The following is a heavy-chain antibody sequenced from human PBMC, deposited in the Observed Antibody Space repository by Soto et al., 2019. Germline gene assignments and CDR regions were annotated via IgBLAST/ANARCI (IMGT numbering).Heavy chain of an antibody. CDR2: IYHSGST. CDR1: GGSISSNNW. J-gene: IGHJ4*02. CDR3: ATLPPRIELAVLPIPT. V-gene: IGHV4-4*02. D-gene: IGHD2-2*02. Sequence: QVQLQESGPGRVKHSGTLYLTCAVSGGSISSNNWWSWVRQSPGKGLEWIGEIYHSGSTNYNPSLRGRVTISVDKSNNQFSLKIRSETAADTAMYYCATLPPRIELAVLPIPTWGQGTLVTVTS.